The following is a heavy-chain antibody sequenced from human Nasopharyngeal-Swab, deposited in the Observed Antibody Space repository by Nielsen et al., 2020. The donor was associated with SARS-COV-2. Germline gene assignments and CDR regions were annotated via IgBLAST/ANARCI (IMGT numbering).Heavy chain of an antibody. J-gene: IGHJ3*02. CDR3: ARSGDTIFGVVIIGGAFDI. D-gene: IGHD3-3*01. CDR2: IYYSGST. V-gene: IGHV4-39*07. Sequence: GSLRLSCTVSGGSISSSSYYWGWIRQPPGKGLEWIGSIYYSGSTYYNQSLKSRVTISVDTSKNQFSLKLSSVTAADTAVYYCARSGDTIFGVVIIGGAFDIWGQGTMVTVSS. CDR1: GGSISSSSYY.